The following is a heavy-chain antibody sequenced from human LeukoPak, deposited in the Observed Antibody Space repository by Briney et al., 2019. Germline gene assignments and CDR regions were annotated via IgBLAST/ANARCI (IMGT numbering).Heavy chain of an antibody. CDR1: GFTFSSYA. J-gene: IGHJ5*02. CDR2: ISGSGGST. CDR3: AKVRAASLEYNWSDP. Sequence: SGGSLRLSCAASGFTFSSYAMSWVRQAPGKGLEWVSAISGSGGSTYYADSVKGRFTISRDNSKNTLYLQMNSLRAEDTAVYYCAKVRAASLEYNWSDPWGQGTLVTVSS. D-gene: IGHD6-13*01. V-gene: IGHV3-23*01.